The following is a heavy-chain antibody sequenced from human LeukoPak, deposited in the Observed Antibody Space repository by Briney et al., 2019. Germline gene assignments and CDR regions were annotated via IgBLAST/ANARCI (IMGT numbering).Heavy chain of an antibody. V-gene: IGHV4-59*01. J-gene: IGHJ4*02. Sequence: SETLSLTCTVSGGSINSYYWNWIRQSPGKGLEWIGHIYFSGSTNYNPSLKSRVIISVDMSKNQFSLRLRSVTAADTAVYYCARDLATAFDYWGQGTLVAVSS. CDR3: ARDLATAFDY. CDR1: GGSINSYY. CDR2: IYFSGST. D-gene: IGHD5-24*01.